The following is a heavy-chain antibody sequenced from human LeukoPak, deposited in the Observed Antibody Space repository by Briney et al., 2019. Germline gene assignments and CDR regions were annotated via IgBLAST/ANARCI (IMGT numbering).Heavy chain of an antibody. V-gene: IGHV3-21*01. Sequence: PGGSLRLSCVASGFTFSSYSMNWVRQAPGKGLEWVSSISSSSSIIYYADSVKGRFTLSRDNAKNSLYLQMNSLRAEDTAVYYCAREVIDYVWGSYRNCDAFDIWGQGTMVTVSS. CDR1: GFTFSSYS. D-gene: IGHD3-16*02. CDR3: AREVIDYVWGSYRNCDAFDI. CDR2: ISSSSSII. J-gene: IGHJ3*02.